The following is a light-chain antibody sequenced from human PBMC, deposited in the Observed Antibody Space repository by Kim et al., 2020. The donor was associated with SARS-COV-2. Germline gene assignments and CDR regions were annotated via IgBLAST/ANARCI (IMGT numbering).Light chain of an antibody. V-gene: IGKV1-39*01. CDR2: AAS. J-gene: IGKJ3*01. Sequence: DIQMTQSPSSLSASVGDRVTITCRTSQSISSHLNWYHQKPGRAPKLLIYAASTLQGGVPSRFSGSGSETDFTLTISSLQPEGFGTYFCQQNYITPFTFGPGTKVDIK. CDR1: QSISSH. CDR3: QQNYITPFT.